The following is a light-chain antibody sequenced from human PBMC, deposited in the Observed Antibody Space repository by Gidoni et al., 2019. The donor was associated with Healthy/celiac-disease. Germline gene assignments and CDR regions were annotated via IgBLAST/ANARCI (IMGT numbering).Light chain of an antibody. CDR1: QGISSY. J-gene: IGKJ4*01. V-gene: IGKV1-8*01. CDR2: AAS. Sequence: FRMTHSPTSFSASTGDRVTITRRATQGISSYLAWYQQKPGKAPKLLIYAASTLQSGVPSRFSGSGSGTDFTLTISCLQSEDFATYYCQQYYSYPYTFGEGTKVEIK. CDR3: QQYYSYPYT.